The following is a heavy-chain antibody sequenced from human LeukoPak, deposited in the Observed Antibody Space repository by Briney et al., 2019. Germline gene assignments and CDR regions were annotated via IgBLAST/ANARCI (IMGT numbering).Heavy chain of an antibody. J-gene: IGHJ5*02. D-gene: IGHD2-15*01. V-gene: IGHV3-23*01. CDR1: GFTFSSYA. CDR3: AKDRLGYCSGGSCCLNWFDP. Sequence: GGSLRLSCAASGFTFSSYAMSWVRQAPGKGLEWVSVISGSGDSTYYADSVKGRFTISRDNSKNTLYLQMNSLRVEDTAVYYCAKDRLGYCSGGSCCLNWFDPWGQGTLVTVSS. CDR2: ISGSGDST.